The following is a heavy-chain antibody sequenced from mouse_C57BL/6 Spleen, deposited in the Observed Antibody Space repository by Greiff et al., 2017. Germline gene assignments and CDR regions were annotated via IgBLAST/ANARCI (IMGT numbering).Heavy chain of an antibody. Sequence: QVQLQQPGAELVKPGASVKMSCTASGYTFTSYWITWVKQRPGRGLEWIGDIYPGSGSTNYNEKFKSKAPLTVDTSSSTAYMQLSSLTSEDSAVYYWARRATTVVDYFDYWGQGTTLTVSS. J-gene: IGHJ2*01. CDR2: IYPGSGST. CDR1: GYTFTSYW. V-gene: IGHV1-55*01. D-gene: IGHD1-1*01. CDR3: ARRATTVVDYFDY.